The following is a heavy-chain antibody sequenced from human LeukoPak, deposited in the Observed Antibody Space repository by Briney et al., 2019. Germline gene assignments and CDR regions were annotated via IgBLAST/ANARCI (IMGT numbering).Heavy chain of an antibody. CDR3: AKGQNRAAAGYVDY. V-gene: IGHV3-9*01. CDR2: ISWNSGSI. D-gene: IGHD6-13*01. Sequence: GRSLRLSCAASGFTFDDYAMHWVRQAPGKGLEWVSGISWNSGSIGHADSVKGRFTISRDNAKNSLYLQMNSLRAEDTALYYCAKGQNRAAAGYVDYWGQGTLVTVSS. CDR1: GFTFDDYA. J-gene: IGHJ4*02.